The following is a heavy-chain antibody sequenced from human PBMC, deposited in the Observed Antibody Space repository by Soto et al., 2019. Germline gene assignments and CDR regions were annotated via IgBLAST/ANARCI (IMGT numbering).Heavy chain of an antibody. Sequence: WETLSLTCGVSGDSVSSVNWWSWVRQAPGKGLEWIGEIYHSGTTNYNPSLTGRVTMSVDKSNIQFSRNLTSVTAADTAVYYCASLTGFFNISPFDPWGQGTLVTVSS. J-gene: IGHJ5*02. CDR2: IYHSGTT. CDR3: ASLTGFFNISPFDP. D-gene: IGHD3-3*01. CDR1: GDSVSSVNW. V-gene: IGHV4-4*02.